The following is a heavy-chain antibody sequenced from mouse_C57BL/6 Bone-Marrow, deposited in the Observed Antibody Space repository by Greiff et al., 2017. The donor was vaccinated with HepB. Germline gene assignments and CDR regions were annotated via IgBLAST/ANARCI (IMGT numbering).Heavy chain of an antibody. J-gene: IGHJ3*01. CDR1: GFTFTDYY. CDR3: ARYSNHFAY. Sequence: EVQLVESGGGLVQPGGSLSLSCAASGFTFTDYYMSWVRQPPGKALEWLGFIRNKANGYTTEYSASVKGRFTISRDNSQSSLYLQMNALRAEDSATYYCARYSNHFAYWGQGALVTVSA. V-gene: IGHV7-3*01. CDR2: IRNKANGYTT.